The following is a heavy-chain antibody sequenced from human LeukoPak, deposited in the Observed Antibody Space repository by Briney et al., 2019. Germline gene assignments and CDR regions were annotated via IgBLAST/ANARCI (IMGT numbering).Heavy chain of an antibody. J-gene: IGHJ4*02. CDR2: ISYDGSNK. Sequence: GGSLRLSCAASGLTFSNAWMTWVRQAPGKGLEWVAVISYDGSNKYYADSVKGRFTISRDNSKNTLYLQMNSLRAEDTAVYYCARDLGYGSGSPKYWGQGTLVTVSS. CDR1: GLTFSNAW. D-gene: IGHD3-10*01. V-gene: IGHV3-30-3*01. CDR3: ARDLGYGSGSPKY.